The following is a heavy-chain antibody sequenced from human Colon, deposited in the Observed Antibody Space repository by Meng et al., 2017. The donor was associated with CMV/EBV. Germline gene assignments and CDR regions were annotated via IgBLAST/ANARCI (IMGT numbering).Heavy chain of an antibody. V-gene: IGHV4-61*01. D-gene: IGHD6-19*01. CDR1: GGSVSSTNNY. CDR3: ARERSGWSTGIDF. J-gene: IGHJ4*02. CDR2: ISNSGNT. Sequence: SETLSLTCSVSGGSVSSTNNYWTWIRQPPGQGLEWIGYISNSGNTNYNPSLKSRVTIAVDTSRNQFSLKMTSVSAADTAMYYCARERSGWSTGIDFWGQGTLVTVSS.